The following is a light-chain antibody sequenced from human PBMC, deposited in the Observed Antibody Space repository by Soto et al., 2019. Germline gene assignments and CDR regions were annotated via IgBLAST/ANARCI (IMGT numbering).Light chain of an antibody. V-gene: IGKV4-1*01. CDR3: QQYYSTPT. CDR2: WAS. J-gene: IGKJ3*01. CDR1: QSVLYSSNNKNY. Sequence: DIVMTQSPDSLAVSLGERATINCKPSQSVLYSSNNKNYLAWYQQKPGQPPKLLIYWASTREFGVPDRFSGRGSGTDFTLTISSLQAEDVAVYYCQQYYSTPTFGPGTKVDI.